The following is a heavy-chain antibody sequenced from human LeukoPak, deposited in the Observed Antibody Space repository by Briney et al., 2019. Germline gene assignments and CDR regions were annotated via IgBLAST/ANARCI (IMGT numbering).Heavy chain of an antibody. CDR1: GGSISNSSYY. V-gene: IGHV4-39*01. CDR2: IYYSGST. CDR3: ASFMVRGVIITPHLRGFDY. D-gene: IGHD3-10*01. Sequence: SETLSLTCTVSGGSISNSSYYWGWIRQPPGKGLEWIGSIYYSGSTYYNPSLKSRVTISVDTSKNQFSLKLSSVTAADTAVYYCASFMVRGVIITPHLRGFDYWGQGTLVTVSS. J-gene: IGHJ4*02.